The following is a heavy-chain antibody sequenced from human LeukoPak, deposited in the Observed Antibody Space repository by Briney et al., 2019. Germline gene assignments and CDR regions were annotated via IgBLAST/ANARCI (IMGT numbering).Heavy chain of an antibody. CDR1: GASIISGGYY. CDR3: ARDPIAYCGADCYSD. CDR2: IYYTGST. V-gene: IGHV4-31*03. Sequence: SETLSLTCTVSGASIISGGYYWSWIRQHPGKGLEWIGYIYYTGSTYYNPSLKNRLTISIDTSKGQFSLKLTSVTAADTAVYYCARDPIAYCGADCYSDWGQGTLVTVSS. J-gene: IGHJ4*02. D-gene: IGHD2-21*02.